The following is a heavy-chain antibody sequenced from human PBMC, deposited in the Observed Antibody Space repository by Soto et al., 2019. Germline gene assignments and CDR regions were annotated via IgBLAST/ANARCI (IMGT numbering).Heavy chain of an antibody. Sequence: SVKVSCKASGGTFSKYKITWVRQAPGQGLEWMGGIIPVFGTANYAQKFQGRVTITADESTSTAYMEVSGLRSDDTAVYYCARPGVPQYSSFNYWGQGTLVTVSS. V-gene: IGHV1-69*13. J-gene: IGHJ4*02. CDR1: GGTFSKYK. D-gene: IGHD6-6*01. CDR3: ARPGVPQYSSFNY. CDR2: IIPVFGTA.